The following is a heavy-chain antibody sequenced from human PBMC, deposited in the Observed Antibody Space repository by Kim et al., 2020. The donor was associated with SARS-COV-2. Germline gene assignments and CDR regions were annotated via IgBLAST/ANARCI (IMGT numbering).Heavy chain of an antibody. J-gene: IGHJ4*02. D-gene: IGHD6-13*01. V-gene: IGHV4-4*02. Sequence: SETLSLTCAVSGGSISSSNWWSWVRQPPGKGLEWIGEIYHSGSTNYKPSLKSRVTISVDKSKNQFSLKLSSVTAADTAVYYCARVLKQLAPPDYWGQGTLVTVSS. CDR3: ARVLKQLAPPDY. CDR2: IYHSGST. CDR1: GGSISSSNW.